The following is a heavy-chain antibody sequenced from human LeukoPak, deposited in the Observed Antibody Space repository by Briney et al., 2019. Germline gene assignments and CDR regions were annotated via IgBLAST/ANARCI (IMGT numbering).Heavy chain of an antibody. J-gene: IGHJ6*02. Sequence: GGSLRLSCAASGFSFSSCGMHWVRQAPGKGLEWVAVIWYDGSNKYYVNSVKGRFTISRDNSKNTLYPQMNSLRAEDTAVYYCARDAMVRGVNNYYYGMDVWGQGTTVTVSS. CDR3: ARDAMVRGVNNYYYGMDV. CDR1: GFSFSSCG. V-gene: IGHV3-33*01. CDR2: IWYDGSNK. D-gene: IGHD3-10*01.